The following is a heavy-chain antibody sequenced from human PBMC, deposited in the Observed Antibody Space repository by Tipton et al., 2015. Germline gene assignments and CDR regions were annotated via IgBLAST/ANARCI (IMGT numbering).Heavy chain of an antibody. Sequence: TLSLTCDVSGYSISSGYCWSWIRQPPGKGLEWIGSFFHSGNTFHNPSLRSRVIISVDTPKNQFSLTVPSVTAADTAVYYCARSRYTVTPDSWGQGTLVTVSS. CDR1: GYSISSGYC. CDR3: ARSRYTVTPDS. CDR2: FFHSGNT. V-gene: IGHV4-38-2*01. D-gene: IGHD4-17*01. J-gene: IGHJ4*02.